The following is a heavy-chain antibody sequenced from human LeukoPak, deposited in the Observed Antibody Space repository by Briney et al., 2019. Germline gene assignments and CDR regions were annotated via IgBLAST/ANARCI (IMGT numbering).Heavy chain of an antibody. CDR3: ARATAGAPYYYGSGRRTLWGRY. CDR1: GYTFTSYG. J-gene: IGHJ4*02. V-gene: IGHV1-18*01. Sequence: ASVKVSCKASGYTFTSYGISWVRQAPGQGLEWMGWISAYNGNTNYAQKLQGRVTVTTDTSTSTAYMELRSLRSDDTAVYYCARATAGAPYYYGSGRRTLWGRYWGQGTLVTVSS. CDR2: ISAYNGNT. D-gene: IGHD3-10*01.